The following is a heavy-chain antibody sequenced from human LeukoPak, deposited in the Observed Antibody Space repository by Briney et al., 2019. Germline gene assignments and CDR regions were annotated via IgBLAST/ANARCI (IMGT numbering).Heavy chain of an antibody. CDR1: GATVSSSY. D-gene: IGHD4-17*01. Sequence: SETLSLTCAVSGATVSSSYWTWIRQTPGKTLEWIGYITHSGNYIYNPSLRSRVRTSIDASKNHFSLNLRSVTAADTAIYYCARARADYGDFQFWGQGILVSVSP. CDR3: ARARADYGDFQF. CDR2: ITHSGNY. J-gene: IGHJ4*02. V-gene: IGHV4-59*02.